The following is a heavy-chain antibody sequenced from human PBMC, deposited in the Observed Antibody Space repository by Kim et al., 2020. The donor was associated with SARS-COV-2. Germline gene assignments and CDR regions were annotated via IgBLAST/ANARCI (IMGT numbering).Heavy chain of an antibody. Sequence: GGSLRLSCAASGFTFSSYEMNWVRQAPGKGLEWVSYISSSGSTIYYADSVKGRFTISRDNAKNSLYLQMNSLRAEDTAVYYCARVGRQLVRRGKMFDYWGQGTLVTVSS. D-gene: IGHD6-13*01. J-gene: IGHJ4*02. CDR3: ARVGRQLVRRGKMFDY. CDR2: ISSSGSTI. CDR1: GFTFSSYE. V-gene: IGHV3-48*03.